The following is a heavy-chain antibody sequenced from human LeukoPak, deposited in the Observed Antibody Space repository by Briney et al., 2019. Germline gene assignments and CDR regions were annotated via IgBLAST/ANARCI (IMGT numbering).Heavy chain of an antibody. J-gene: IGHJ4*02. CDR2: SRNKAYSYNT. D-gene: IGHD2-2*01. V-gene: IGHV3-72*01. CDR3: IATYCDNTNCYFY. Sequence: GGSLRLSCAASGFTFSTYEMNWVRQAPGKGLEWVGRSRNKAYSYNTDYAASVEGRFTISRDDSKSSLSLQMNSLKTEDTAVYYCIATYCDNTNCYFYWGQGTLVTVSS. CDR1: GFTFSTYE.